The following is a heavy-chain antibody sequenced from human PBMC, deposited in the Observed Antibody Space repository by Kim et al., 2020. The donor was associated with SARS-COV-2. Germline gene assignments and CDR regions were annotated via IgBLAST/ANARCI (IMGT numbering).Heavy chain of an antibody. J-gene: IGHJ4*02. CDR2: ISWNSGSI. CDR3: AKESGASYYYGSGSSPAPQVCF. D-gene: IGHD3-10*01. Sequence: GGSLRLSCAASGFTFDDYAMHWVRQAPGKGLEWVSGISWNSGSIGYADSVKGRFTISRDNAKNSLYLQMNSLRAEDTALYYCAKESGASYYYGSGSSPAPQVCFWGQGTLVPGFS. V-gene: IGHV3-9*01. CDR1: GFTFDDYA.